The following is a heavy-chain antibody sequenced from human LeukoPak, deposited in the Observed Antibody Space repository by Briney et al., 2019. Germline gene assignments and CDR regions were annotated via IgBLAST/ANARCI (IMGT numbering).Heavy chain of an antibody. CDR3: ARVYDSSYYYYYYMDV. Sequence: ASVKVSCKASGYAFTGYYMHWVRQAPGQGLEWMGWINPNSGGTNYAQKFQGRVTMTRDTSISTAYVELSRLRSDDTAVYYCARVYDSSYYYYYYMDVWGKGTTATVSS. J-gene: IGHJ6*03. CDR2: INPNSGGT. V-gene: IGHV1-2*02. CDR1: GYAFTGYY. D-gene: IGHD3-22*01.